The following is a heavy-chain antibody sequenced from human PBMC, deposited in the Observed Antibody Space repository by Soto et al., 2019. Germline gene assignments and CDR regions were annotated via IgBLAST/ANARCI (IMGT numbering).Heavy chain of an antibody. V-gene: IGHV5-51*01. Sequence: GESLKISCQGSGYTFTSYWIAWVRQKAGKGLECMGIIYPDDSDTRYNPSFQGQVTISADKSISTAYLQWSTLKASDTAMYYCATSYGEYGYWGQGTLVTVSS. CDR3: ATSYGEYGY. J-gene: IGHJ4*02. CDR2: IYPDDSDT. CDR1: GYTFTSYW. D-gene: IGHD4-17*01.